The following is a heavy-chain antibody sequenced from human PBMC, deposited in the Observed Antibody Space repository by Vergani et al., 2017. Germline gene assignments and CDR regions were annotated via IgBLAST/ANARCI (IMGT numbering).Heavy chain of an antibody. CDR3: ARGRFSYRYYYYMDV. V-gene: IGHV4-34*01. Sequence: QVQLQQWGAGLLKPSETLSLTCAVYGGSFSGYYWSWIRQPPGKGLEWIGEINHSGSTNYNPSLKSRVTISVDTSKSQFSLKLSSVTAADTAVYYCARGRFSYRYYYYMDVWGKGTTVTVSS. J-gene: IGHJ6*03. CDR1: GGSFSGYY. CDR2: INHSGST. D-gene: IGHD3-16*02.